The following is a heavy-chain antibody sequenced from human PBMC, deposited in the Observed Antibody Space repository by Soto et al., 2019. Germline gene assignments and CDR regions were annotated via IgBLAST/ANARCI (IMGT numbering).Heavy chain of an antibody. CDR3: ARRVVVASISQVSYYYYGLDV. D-gene: IGHD2-21*01. Sequence: QLQLVQSGAEVKKPESSVKVSCKASGGTLNNFAIAWVRQAPGQGLEWMGGIITLFGTKNYAQNFQGRVRITADESTATAFMELSSLRSEDTAVYYCARRVVVASISQVSYYYYGLDVWGQGTTVTVSS. CDR1: GGTLNNFA. CDR2: IITLFGTK. J-gene: IGHJ6*02. V-gene: IGHV1-69*01.